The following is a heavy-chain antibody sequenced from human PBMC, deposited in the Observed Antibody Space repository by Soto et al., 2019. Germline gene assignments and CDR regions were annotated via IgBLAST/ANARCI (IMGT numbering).Heavy chain of an antibody. V-gene: IGHV3-74*01. CDR1: KFTFSSYW. Sequence: EVQLVESGGDLVQPGGSLRLSCAASKFTFSSYWMHWVRQAPGKGLVWVSHINSDGSKTTYADSVKGRGTISRDNASKTLDLQRTSLRAGDTAVYCCARQAYFGSVSCDSWGEGTPVPVTS. D-gene: IGHD2-21*01. J-gene: IGHJ1*01. CDR3: ARQAYFGSVSCDS. CDR2: INSDGSKT.